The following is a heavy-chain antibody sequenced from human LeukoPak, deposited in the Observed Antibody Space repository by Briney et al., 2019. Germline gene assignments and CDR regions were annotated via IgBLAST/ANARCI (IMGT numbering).Heavy chain of an antibody. CDR3: ARGPITMVRGVIIMGFDP. CDR2: IIPILGIA. V-gene: IGHV1-69*04. J-gene: IGHJ5*02. D-gene: IGHD3-10*01. Sequence: SVTVSCKASGGTFSSYAISWVRQAPGQGLEWMGRIIPILGIANYAQKFQGRVTITADKSTSTAYMELSSLRSEDTAVYYCARGPITMVRGVIIMGFDPWGQGTLVTVSS. CDR1: GGTFSSYA.